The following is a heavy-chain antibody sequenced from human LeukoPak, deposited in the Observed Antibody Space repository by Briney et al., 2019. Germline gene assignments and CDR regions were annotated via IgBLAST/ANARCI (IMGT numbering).Heavy chain of an antibody. Sequence: PSETLSLTCTVSGGSISSYYWSWIRQPPGKGLEWIGYIYYSGSTNYNPSLKSRVTISVDTSKNQFSLKLSSVTAADTAVYYCARSIAAADAYYYYYYMDVWGKGTTVTVSS. CDR1: GGSISSYY. J-gene: IGHJ6*03. V-gene: IGHV4-59*01. CDR3: ARSIAAADAYYYYYYMDV. D-gene: IGHD6-13*01. CDR2: IYYSGST.